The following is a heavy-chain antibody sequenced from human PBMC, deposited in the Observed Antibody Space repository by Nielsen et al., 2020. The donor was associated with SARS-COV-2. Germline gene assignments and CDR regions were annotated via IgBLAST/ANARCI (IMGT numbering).Heavy chain of an antibody. CDR1: GFTFSCCA. CDR2: VSYDGSKQ. V-gene: IGHV3-30*18. CDR3: AKDKLDTRGYYFDY. D-gene: IGHD3-22*01. Sequence: GGSLRLSCAASGFTFSCCAMHWVRQAPGKGLEWVAVVSYDGSKQHYADSVKGRFTISRDDSRNTLYLQMNGLGAEDTAVYYCAKDKLDTRGYYFDYWGQGTLVTVSS. J-gene: IGHJ4*02.